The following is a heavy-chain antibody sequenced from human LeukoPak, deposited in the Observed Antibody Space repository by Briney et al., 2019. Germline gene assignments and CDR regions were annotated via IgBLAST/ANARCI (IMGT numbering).Heavy chain of an antibody. J-gene: IGHJ6*02. CDR2: FDPEDGET. D-gene: IGHD2-21*01. V-gene: IGHV1-24*01. Sequence: GASVTVSCKVSGYTLTELSMHWVRQAPGKGLEWMGGFDPEDGETIYAQKFQGRVTMTEDTSTDTAYMELSSLRSEDTAVYYCATKIYSHRSRACYYYGMDVWGQGTTVTVS. CDR1: GYTLTELS. CDR3: ATKIYSHRSRACYYYGMDV.